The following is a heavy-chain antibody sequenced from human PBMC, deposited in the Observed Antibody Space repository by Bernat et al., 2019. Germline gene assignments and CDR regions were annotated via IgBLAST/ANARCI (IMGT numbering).Heavy chain of an antibody. CDR1: GASISSMSYY. V-gene: IGHV4-39*01. Sequence: QLQLQESGPGLVTPSETLSLTCTVSGASISSMSYYWGWIRQPPGRGLEWIGTIFYSGSTFYNPSLKSRVTISVDTSKNQFSLKLNCVTAADTSVYYCARHYREDGSVSWGQGTLVTVSS. J-gene: IGHJ5*02. CDR3: ARHYREDGSVS. D-gene: IGHD1-26*01. CDR2: IFYSGST.